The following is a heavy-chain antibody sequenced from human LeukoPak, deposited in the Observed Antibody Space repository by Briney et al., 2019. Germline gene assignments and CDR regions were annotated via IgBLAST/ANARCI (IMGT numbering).Heavy chain of an antibody. CDR2: IYYSGST. J-gene: IGHJ3*02. D-gene: IGHD3-9*01. CDR3: ARGGYFDWLFQPRGDDAFDI. Sequence: SETLSLTCAVSGGSVSSSSYYWGWIRQPPGKGLEWIGSIYYSGSTYYNPSLKSRVTISVDTSKNQFSLKLSSVTAEDTAVYYCARGGYFDWLFQPRGDDAFDIWGQGTMVTVSS. CDR1: GGSVSSSSYY. V-gene: IGHV4-39*07.